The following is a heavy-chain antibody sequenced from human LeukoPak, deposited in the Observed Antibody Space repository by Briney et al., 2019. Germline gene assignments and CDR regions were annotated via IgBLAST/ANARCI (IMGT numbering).Heavy chain of an antibody. J-gene: IGHJ4*02. V-gene: IGHV3-30*01. D-gene: IGHD2-2*02. CDR3: ARGWDIVVVPAAIPGGYFDY. Sequence: GRSLRLSCAASGFTFSSYALHWVRQAPGKGLEWVAVISYDGSNKYYADSVKGRFTISRDNSKNTLYLQMNSLRAVDTAVYYCARGWDIVVVPAAIPGGYFDYWGQGTLVTVSS. CDR2: ISYDGSNK. CDR1: GFTFSSYA.